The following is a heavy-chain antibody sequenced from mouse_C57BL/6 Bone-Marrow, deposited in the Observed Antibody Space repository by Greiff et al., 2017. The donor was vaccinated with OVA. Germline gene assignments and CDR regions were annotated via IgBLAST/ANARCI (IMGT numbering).Heavy chain of an antibody. V-gene: IGHV8-8*01. Sequence: QVTLKVSGPGILQPSQTLSLTCSFSGFSLSTFGMGVGWIRQPSGKGLEWLAHIWWDDDKYYNPALKSRLTISKDTSKNQVFLKIANVDTADTATYYCARLITTVVATLVPYYAVDYWGQGTSVTVSS. D-gene: IGHD1-1*01. CDR3: ARLITTVVATLVPYYAVDY. CDR2: IWWDDDK. CDR1: GFSLSTFGMG. J-gene: IGHJ4*01.